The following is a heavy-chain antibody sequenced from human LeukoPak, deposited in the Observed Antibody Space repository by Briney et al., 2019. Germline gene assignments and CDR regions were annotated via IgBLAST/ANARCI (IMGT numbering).Heavy chain of an antibody. D-gene: IGHD7-27*01. CDR2: ITRDSGIK. CDR1: GFTFSSYS. CDR3: ARDKNWGFDY. V-gene: IGHV3-48*02. J-gene: IGHJ4*02. Sequence: GGSLRLSCAASGFTFSSYSMNGVRQAPGKGLEWISYITRDSGIKTYADSVKGRFTLSRDNAKNSLYLQMNSLRDEDTAVYYCARDKNWGFDYWGQGSLVTVSS.